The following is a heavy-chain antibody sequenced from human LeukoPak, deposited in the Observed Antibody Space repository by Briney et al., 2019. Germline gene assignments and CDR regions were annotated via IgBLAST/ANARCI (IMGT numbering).Heavy chain of an antibody. Sequence: SETLSLTCTVSGGSISSYYWSWIRQPAGKGLEWIGRIYTSGSTNYNPSLKSRVTMSVDTSKNQFSLKLSSVTAADTAVYYCVISSSFYTYDYWGQGTLATVSS. D-gene: IGHD3-22*01. J-gene: IGHJ4*02. CDR2: IYTSGST. CDR3: VISSSFYTYDY. V-gene: IGHV4-4*07. CDR1: GGSISSYY.